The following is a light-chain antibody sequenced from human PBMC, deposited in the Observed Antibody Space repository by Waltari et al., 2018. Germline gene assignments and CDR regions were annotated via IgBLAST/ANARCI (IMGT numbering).Light chain of an antibody. CDR3: QHYLRLPVT. V-gene: IGKV3-20*01. CDR2: GAS. CDR1: QSVTRS. Sequence: ELVLTQSPGPLSLSPGDSATLSCRTSQSVTRSLAWYQQKPGQGPRLLIYGASNRATGIPDRFSGSGSGTDFSLTISSLEPEDFAVYYCQHYLRLPVTFGQGTKVEVK. J-gene: IGKJ1*01.